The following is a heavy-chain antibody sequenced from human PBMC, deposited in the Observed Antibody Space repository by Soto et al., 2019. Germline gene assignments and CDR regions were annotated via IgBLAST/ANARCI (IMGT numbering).Heavy chain of an antibody. CDR1: GFTFRNYA. J-gene: IGHJ6*02. V-gene: IGHV3-30-3*01. D-gene: IGHD1-26*01. CDR2: ISYDGDNK. Sequence: QVQLVESGGGVVQPGRSLTLSCAASGFTFRNYAMHWVRQAPGKGLEWVATISYDGDNKYYTDSVKGPFTISRDNSKNTLYLQMNSLRPEDTAVSYCARPCGQLSTYYYGMEPWGQGTTVTVSS. CDR3: ARPCGQLSTYYYGMEP.